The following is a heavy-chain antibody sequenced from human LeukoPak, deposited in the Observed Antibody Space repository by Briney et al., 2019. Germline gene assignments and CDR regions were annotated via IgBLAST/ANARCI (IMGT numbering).Heavy chain of an antibody. Sequence: PSETLSLTCAVYGGSFSGYYWSWIRQPPGKGLEWIGEINHSGSTIYNPSLKSRVTISVDTSKNQFSLKLSSVTAADTAVYYCARGRASFDYWGQGTLVTVSS. CDR2: INHSGST. D-gene: IGHD5-12*01. CDR3: ARGRASFDY. CDR1: GGSFSGYY. J-gene: IGHJ4*02. V-gene: IGHV4-34*01.